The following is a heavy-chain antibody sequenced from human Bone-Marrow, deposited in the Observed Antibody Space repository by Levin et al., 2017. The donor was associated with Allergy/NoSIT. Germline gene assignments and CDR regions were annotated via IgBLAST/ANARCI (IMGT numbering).Heavy chain of an antibody. Sequence: PGGSLRLSCAASGFTFSDYYMSWIRQAPGKGLEWVSYISSSGSTIYYADSVKGRFTISRDNAKNSLYLQMNSLRAEDTAVYYCARDSGYDWDYYYGMDVWGQGTTVTVSS. D-gene: IGHD5-12*01. V-gene: IGHV3-11*01. J-gene: IGHJ6*02. CDR1: GFTFSDYY. CDR2: ISSSGSTI. CDR3: ARDSGYDWDYYYGMDV.